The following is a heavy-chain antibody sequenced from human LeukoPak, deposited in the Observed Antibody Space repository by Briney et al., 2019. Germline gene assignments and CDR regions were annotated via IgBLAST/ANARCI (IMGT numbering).Heavy chain of an antibody. CDR2: ISYDGSNK. D-gene: IGHD3-10*01. CDR1: GFAFSSYG. CDR3: AKDVEGRDYYGSGSPLDY. J-gene: IGHJ4*02. V-gene: IGHV3-30*18. Sequence: GGSLRLSCAASGFAFSSYGMHWVRQAPGKGLEWVAVISYDGSNKYYADSVKGRFTISRDNSKNTLYLQMNSLRAEDTAVYYCAKDVEGRDYYGSGSPLDYWGQGTLVTVST.